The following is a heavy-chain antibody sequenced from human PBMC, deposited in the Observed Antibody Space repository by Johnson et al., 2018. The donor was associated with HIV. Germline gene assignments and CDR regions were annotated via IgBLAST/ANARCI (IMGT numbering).Heavy chain of an antibody. CDR1: GFTFDNYG. J-gene: IGHJ3*02. D-gene: IGHD3-22*01. CDR3: ARSSSGLDAFDI. CDR2: INWNGGST. V-gene: IGHV3-20*04. Sequence: VQLVESGGGVVRPGGSLRLSCATPGFTFDNYGMSWVRQAPGKGLEWVSGINWNGGSTGYADFVKGRFTISRDNAKNSLYLQMNSLRAEDTALYYCARSSSGLDAFDIWGQGTMVTVSS.